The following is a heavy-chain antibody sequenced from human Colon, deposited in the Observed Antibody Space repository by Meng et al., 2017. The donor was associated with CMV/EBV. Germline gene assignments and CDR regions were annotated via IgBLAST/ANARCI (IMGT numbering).Heavy chain of an antibody. D-gene: IGHD1-1*01. J-gene: IGHJ1*01. CDR3: ARAPPTGSAYFQH. V-gene: IGHV1-18*01. CDR1: GYTFTSYG. Sequence: KASGYTFTSYGISWVRQAPGQGLEWMGWISAYNGNTNYAQKLQGRVTMTTDTSTSTAYMELRSLRSDDTAVYYCARAPPTGSAYFQHWGQGTLVTVSS. CDR2: ISAYNGNT.